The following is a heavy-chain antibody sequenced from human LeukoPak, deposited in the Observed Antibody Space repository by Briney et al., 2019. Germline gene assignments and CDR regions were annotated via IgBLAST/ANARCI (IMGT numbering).Heavy chain of an antibody. D-gene: IGHD3-10*01. CDR2: IKQDGSEK. V-gene: IGHV3-7*01. Sequence: GGPLRLSCAASGFTFSSYWMSWVRQAPGKGLEWVANIKQDGSEKYYVDSVKGRSTISRDNAKNSLYLQMNSLRAEDTAVYYCARDRAIVRSMVRGVIGYWGQGTLVTVSS. J-gene: IGHJ4*02. CDR3: ARDRAIVRSMVRGVIGY. CDR1: GFTFSSYW.